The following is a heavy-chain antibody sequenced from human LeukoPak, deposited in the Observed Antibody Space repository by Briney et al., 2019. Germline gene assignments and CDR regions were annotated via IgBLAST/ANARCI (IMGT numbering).Heavy chain of an antibody. CDR2: IYYSGST. CDR1: GGSISSGDYY. V-gene: IGHV4-30-4*01. J-gene: IGHJ4*02. D-gene: IGHD3-3*01. CDR3: ACGPGVVSIDY. Sequence: SETLSLTCTVSGGSISSGDYYWSWIRQPPREGLEWIGYIYYSGSTYYNPSLKSRVTISVDRSKNQFSLKLSSVTAADTAVYYCACGPGVVSIDYWGQGTLVTVSS.